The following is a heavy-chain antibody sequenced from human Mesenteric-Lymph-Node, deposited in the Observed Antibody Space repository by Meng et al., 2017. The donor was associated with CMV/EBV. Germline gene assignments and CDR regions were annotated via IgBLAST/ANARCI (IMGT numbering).Heavy chain of an antibody. V-gene: IGHV3-7*04. J-gene: IGHJ2*01. CDR3: ARDGWIYQWMVFGYFDL. CDR1: FTFSNYW. D-gene: IGHD5-12*01. CDR2: IKYDGSEE. Sequence: FTFSNYWMSWVRQVPGKGLEWVANIKYDGSEEYYVDSVKGRFIISRSNTKNSLYLQMNSLRAEDTAVYYCARDGWIYQWMVFGYFDLWGRGTLVTVSS.